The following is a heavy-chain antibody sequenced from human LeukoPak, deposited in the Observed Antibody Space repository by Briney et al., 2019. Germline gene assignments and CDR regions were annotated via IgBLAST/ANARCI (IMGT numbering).Heavy chain of an antibody. CDR3: ARDHDLNYGSGSYYTRAPCLDY. Sequence: GGSLRLSCAASGFTFSSYSMNWVRQAPGKGLEWVSSISSSSSYIYYADSVKGRFTISRDNAKNSLYLQMNSLRAEDTAVYYCARDHDLNYGSGSYYTRAPCLDYWGQGTLVTVSS. CDR1: GFTFSSYS. J-gene: IGHJ4*02. V-gene: IGHV3-21*01. D-gene: IGHD3-10*01. CDR2: ISSSSSYI.